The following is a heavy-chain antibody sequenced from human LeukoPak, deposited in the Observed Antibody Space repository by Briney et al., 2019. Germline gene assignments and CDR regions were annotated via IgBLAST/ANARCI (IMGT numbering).Heavy chain of an antibody. J-gene: IGHJ5*02. D-gene: IGHD2-2*01. CDR2: ISSSGSTI. Sequence: PGGSLRLSCAASGFTFSSYEMNWVRQAPGKGLEWVSYISSSGSTIYYADSMKGRFTISRDNAKNSLYLQMNSLRAEDTAVYYCAREFRTYCSSTSCYGLDPWGQGTLVTVSS. CDR3: AREFRTYCSSTSCYGLDP. CDR1: GFTFSSYE. V-gene: IGHV3-48*03.